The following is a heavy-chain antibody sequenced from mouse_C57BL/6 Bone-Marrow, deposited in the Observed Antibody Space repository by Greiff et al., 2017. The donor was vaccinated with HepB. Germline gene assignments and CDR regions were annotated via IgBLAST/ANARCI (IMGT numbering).Heavy chain of an antibody. Sequence: VHVKQSGAELVRPGASVKLSCTASGFNIKDDYMHWVKQRPEQGLEWIGWIDPENGDTEYASKFQGKATITADTSSNTAYLQLSSLTSEDTAVYYCTPYYYGSSLYAMDYWGQGTSVTVSS. V-gene: IGHV14-4*01. CDR3: TPYYYGSSLYAMDY. CDR1: GFNIKDDY. CDR2: IDPENGDT. J-gene: IGHJ4*01. D-gene: IGHD1-1*01.